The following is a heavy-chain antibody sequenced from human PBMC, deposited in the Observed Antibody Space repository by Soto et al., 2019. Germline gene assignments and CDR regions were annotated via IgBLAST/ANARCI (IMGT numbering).Heavy chain of an antibody. CDR2: IWYDGSNK. Sequence: PGGSLRLSCAASGFTFSSYGMHWVRQAPGKGLEWVAVIWYDGSNKYYADSVKGRFTISRDNSKNTLYLQMNSLRAEDTAVYYCARDAVATRSLDYWGQGTLVTVSS. V-gene: IGHV3-33*01. CDR1: GFTFSSYG. CDR3: ARDAVATRSLDY. D-gene: IGHD5-12*01. J-gene: IGHJ4*02.